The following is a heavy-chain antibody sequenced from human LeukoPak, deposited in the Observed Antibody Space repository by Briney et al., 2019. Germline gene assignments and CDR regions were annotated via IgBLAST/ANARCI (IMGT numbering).Heavy chain of an antibody. V-gene: IGHV3-7*01. Sequence: GGCLRLSCVASGFTPSVYCVSWVRRPPGKGREWGCKTKNKRSEKKYVESVKGQFSIFRDNAKDSVFLQMNSLRAEDTAVYYCATFAGVVPGGLLLWGKGTTVIVSS. CDR1: GFTPSVYC. J-gene: IGHJ6*04. CDR2: TKNKRSEK. D-gene: IGHD2-2*01. CDR3: ATFAGVVPGGLLL.